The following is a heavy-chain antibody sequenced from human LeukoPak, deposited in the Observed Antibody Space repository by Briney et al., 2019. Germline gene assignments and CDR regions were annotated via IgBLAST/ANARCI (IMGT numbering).Heavy chain of an antibody. V-gene: IGHV5-51*01. Sequence: GESLKISCKGSGYSFTSYWIGWVRQMPGKGLEWMGIIYPGDSDTRYSPSFQGQVTISADKSISTAYLQWSSLKASDTAMYYCARRVLSAAGLYGMDVWGQGTTVTVSS. CDR3: ARRVLSAAGLYGMDV. CDR1: GYSFTSYW. J-gene: IGHJ6*02. D-gene: IGHD6-13*01. CDR2: IYPGDSDT.